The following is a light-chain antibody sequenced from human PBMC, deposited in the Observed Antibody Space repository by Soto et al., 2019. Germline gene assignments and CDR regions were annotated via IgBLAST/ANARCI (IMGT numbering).Light chain of an antibody. Sequence: QSVLTQPPSASGTPGQRVTISCSGSTSNVGTNSVIWYQQLPGLAPKLHRYNNNHRPSGVPDRFSGSKSVTSASLAISGLQGEDGADYYCEAWDDSRNGHAVVGGGTQRTVL. V-gene: IGLV1-44*01. CDR1: TSNVGTNS. CDR2: NNN. CDR3: EAWDDSRNGHAV. J-gene: IGLJ7*01.